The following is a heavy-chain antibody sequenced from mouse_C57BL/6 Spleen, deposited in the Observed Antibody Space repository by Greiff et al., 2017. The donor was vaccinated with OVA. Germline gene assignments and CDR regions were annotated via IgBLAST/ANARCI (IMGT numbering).Heavy chain of an antibody. V-gene: IGHV1-50*01. Sequence: QVQLQQPGAELVKPGASVKLSCKASGYTFTSYWMQWVKQRPGQGLEWIGEIDPSDSYTNYNQKFKGKATLTVDTSSSTAYMQLSSLTSEDSAVYYCARSGFITTVVARDWFAYWGQGTLVTVSA. CDR2: IDPSDSYT. D-gene: IGHD1-1*01. CDR1: GYTFTSYW. CDR3: ARSGFITTVVARDWFAY. J-gene: IGHJ3*01.